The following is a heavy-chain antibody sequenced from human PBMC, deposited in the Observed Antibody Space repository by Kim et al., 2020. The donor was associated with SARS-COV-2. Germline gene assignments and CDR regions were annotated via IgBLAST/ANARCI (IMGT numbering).Heavy chain of an antibody. V-gene: IGHV3-33*01. CDR3: ARVNYQYHYYYYYYMDV. J-gene: IGHJ6*03. Sequence: GGSLRLSCAASGFTFSSYGMHWVRQAPGKGLEWVAVIWYDGSNKYYADSVKGRFTISRDNSKNTLYLQMNSLRAEDTAVYYCARVNYQYHYYYYYYMDVWGKGTTVTVSS. CDR2: IWYDGSNK. D-gene: IGHD2-2*01. CDR1: GFTFSSYG.